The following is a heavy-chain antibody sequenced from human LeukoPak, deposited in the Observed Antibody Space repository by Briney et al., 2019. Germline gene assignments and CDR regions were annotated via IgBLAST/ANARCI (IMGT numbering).Heavy chain of an antibody. CDR2: IYYSGST. CDR1: GGSFSGYY. D-gene: IGHD1-7*01. J-gene: IGHJ3*02. V-gene: IGHV4-34*01. CDR3: ARAGLELGDAFDI. Sequence: SETLSLTCAVYGGSFSGYYWSWIRQPPGKGLEWIGSIYYSGSTYYNPSLKSRVTISVDTSKNQFSLKLSSVTAADTAVYYCARAGLELGDAFDIWGQGTMVTVSS.